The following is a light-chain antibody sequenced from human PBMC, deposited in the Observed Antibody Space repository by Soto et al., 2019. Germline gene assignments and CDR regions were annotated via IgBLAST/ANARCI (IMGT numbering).Light chain of an antibody. CDR2: EVS. CDR3: TSYAGSNIWV. Sequence: QSALTQPPSASGSPGQSVTISCTGTSSDVGGYNYVSWFQQHPGKAPKLMIDEVSKRPSGVPDRSSGSKSGNTASLTVSGLQAEDEADYYCTSYAGSNIWVFGGGTKLTVL. CDR1: SSDVGGYNY. J-gene: IGLJ2*01. V-gene: IGLV2-8*01.